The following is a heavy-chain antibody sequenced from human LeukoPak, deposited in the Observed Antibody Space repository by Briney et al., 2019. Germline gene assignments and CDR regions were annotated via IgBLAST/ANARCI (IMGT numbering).Heavy chain of an antibody. J-gene: IGHJ4*02. Sequence: PPETLSLTCTVSGGSISSYYWSWIRQPPGKGLEWIGYIYYSGSTNYNPSLKSRVTISVDTFKNQFSLKLSSVTAADTAVYYCARHIAAAGTIDYWGQGTLVTVSS. CDR3: ARHIAAAGTIDY. CDR1: GGSISSYY. D-gene: IGHD6-13*01. V-gene: IGHV4-59*08. CDR2: IYYSGST.